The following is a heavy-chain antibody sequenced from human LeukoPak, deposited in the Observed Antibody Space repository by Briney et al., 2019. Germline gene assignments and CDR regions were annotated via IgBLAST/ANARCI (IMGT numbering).Heavy chain of an antibody. CDR2: INPNSGGT. V-gene: IGHV1-2*02. CDR3: ARAMVLRFLEWRSEGPLSI. Sequence: ASVKVSCKASGYTFTGYYMDWVRQAPGQGLEWMGWINPNSGGTNYAQKFQGRVTMTRDTSISTAYMELSRLRSDDTAVYYCARAMVLRFLEWRSEGPLSIWGQGTMVTVSS. D-gene: IGHD3-3*01. CDR1: GYTFTGYY. J-gene: IGHJ3*02.